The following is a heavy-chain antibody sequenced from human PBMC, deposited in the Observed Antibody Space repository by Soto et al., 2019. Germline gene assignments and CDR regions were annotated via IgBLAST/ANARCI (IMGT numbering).Heavy chain of an antibody. J-gene: IGHJ5*02. D-gene: IGHD4-17*01. CDR3: ARDYGGNAWFDP. Sequence: SETLSLTCTVSGGSISSGGYYWSWIRQHPGKGLEWIGYIYYSGSTYYNPSLKSRVTISVDTSKNQFSLKLSSVTAADAAVYYCARDYGGNAWFDPWGQGTLVTVSS. V-gene: IGHV4-31*03. CDR1: GGSISSGGYY. CDR2: IYYSGST.